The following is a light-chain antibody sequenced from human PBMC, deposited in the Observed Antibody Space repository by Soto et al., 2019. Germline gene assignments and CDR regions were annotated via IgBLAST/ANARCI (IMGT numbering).Light chain of an antibody. J-gene: IGKJ1*01. V-gene: IGKV3-20*01. Sequence: EIALTQSPDTLSLSPGERATLSCRASQSVSSYLAWYQQKPGQAPRLLIYGASSRATGIPDRFSGSGSGTDFTLGISRLEPGDSAVYFCQQCDTSPWTFGQGTKVEIK. CDR2: GAS. CDR1: QSVSSY. CDR3: QQCDTSPWT.